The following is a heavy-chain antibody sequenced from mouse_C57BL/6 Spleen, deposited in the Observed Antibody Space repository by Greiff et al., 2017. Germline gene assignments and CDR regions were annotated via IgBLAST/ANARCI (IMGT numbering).Heavy chain of an antibody. CDR1: GYTFTSYW. D-gene: IGHD1-1*01. J-gene: IGHJ2*01. Sequence: QVQLQQPGTELVKPGASVKLSCKASGYTFTSYWMHWVKQRPGQGLEWIGNINPSNGGTNYNEKFKSKATLTVAKSSSTAYMQLSSLTSEDSAVYYCAREEAVGSYFDYWGQGTTLTVSS. CDR3: AREEAVGSYFDY. CDR2: INPSNGGT. V-gene: IGHV1-53*01.